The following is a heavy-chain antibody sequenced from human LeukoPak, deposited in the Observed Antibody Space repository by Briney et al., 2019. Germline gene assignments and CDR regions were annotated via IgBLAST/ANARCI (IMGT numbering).Heavy chain of an antibody. D-gene: IGHD1-26*01. CDR1: GFTFGDYA. J-gene: IGHJ4*02. CDR2: IRSKAYGGTT. CDR3: TRDRGVASASYYY. V-gene: IGHV3-49*04. Sequence: GASLRLSCTASGFTFGDYAMSWVRQAPGKGLEWVGFIRSKAYGGTTEYAASVKGRFTISRDDSKSIAYLQMNSLKIEDTAVYYCTRDRGVASASYYYWGQGTLVTATS.